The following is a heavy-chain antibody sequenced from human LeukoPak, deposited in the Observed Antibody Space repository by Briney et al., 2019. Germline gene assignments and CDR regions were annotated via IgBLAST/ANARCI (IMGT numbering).Heavy chain of an antibody. CDR2: MNPNSGNT. J-gene: IGHJ4*02. CDR3: ARDHWGAGGDYSFLFDY. V-gene: IGHV1-8*01. D-gene: IGHD4-17*01. CDR1: GYTFTSYD. Sequence: ASVKVSCKASGYTFTSYDINWVRQATGQGLEWMGWMNPNSGNTGYAQKFQGRVTMTRNTSISTAYMELSSLRSEDTAVYYCARDHWGAGGDYSFLFDYWGQGTLVTVSS.